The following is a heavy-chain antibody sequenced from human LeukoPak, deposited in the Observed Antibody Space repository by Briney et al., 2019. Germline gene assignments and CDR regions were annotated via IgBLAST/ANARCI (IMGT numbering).Heavy chain of an antibody. J-gene: IGHJ4*02. CDR3: AIGDSGSYYNPFDY. V-gene: IGHV3-30*03. D-gene: IGHD3-10*01. Sequence: PGGSLRLSCAASGFTFSRYGMHWVRQAPDKGLEWVAVISYDGSNTYYADSVKGRFTISRDNSKNTLYLQMNSQRAEDTAVYYCAIGDSGSYYNPFDYWGQGTLVTVSS. CDR2: ISYDGSNT. CDR1: GFTFSRYG.